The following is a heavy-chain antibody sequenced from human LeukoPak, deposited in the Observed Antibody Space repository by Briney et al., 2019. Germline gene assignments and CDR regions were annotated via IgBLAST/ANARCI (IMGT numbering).Heavy chain of an antibody. Sequence: GRSLILSCSASGFTFDDHAMHWGRQAPGKGLESVSGISWNSGSIGYADSVKGRFTISRDNAKNSLYLQMNSLRAEDMALYYCARGLNLYDAFDIWGQGTMVTVSS. D-gene: IGHD1-14*01. J-gene: IGHJ3*02. CDR3: ARGLNLYDAFDI. CDR2: ISWNSGSI. V-gene: IGHV3-9*03. CDR1: GFTFDDHA.